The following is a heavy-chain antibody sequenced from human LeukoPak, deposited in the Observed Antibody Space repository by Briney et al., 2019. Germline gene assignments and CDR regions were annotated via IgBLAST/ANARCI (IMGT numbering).Heavy chain of an antibody. Sequence: ASVKVSCKASGGTFSSYAISWVRQAPGQGLEWMGGIIPIFGTANYAQKFQGRVTMTEDTSTDTAYMELSSLRSEDTAVYYCATQIQVRGVISYGMDVWGQGTTVTVSS. D-gene: IGHD3-10*01. J-gene: IGHJ6*02. V-gene: IGHV1-69*06. CDR2: IIPIFGTA. CDR1: GGTFSSYA. CDR3: ATQIQVRGVISYGMDV.